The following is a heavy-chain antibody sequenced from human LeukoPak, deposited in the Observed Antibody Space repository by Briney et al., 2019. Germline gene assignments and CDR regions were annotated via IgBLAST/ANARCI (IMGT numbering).Heavy chain of an antibody. CDR1: DDSINRRGYY. J-gene: IGHJ4*02. CDR3: ANSLPTVSTRNYFDY. D-gene: IGHD5/OR15-5a*01. CDR2: IYLNGRSVNT. Sequence: SQSLSLTCSVSDDSINRRGYYWSWIRQRPGRGMEWMVYIYLNGRSVNTYYNLDLKSRVTMSIDTGEKHFSPRLTSVTAAETAVYYCANSLPTVSTRNYFDYWGQGTLVIVPS. V-gene: IGHV4-31*03.